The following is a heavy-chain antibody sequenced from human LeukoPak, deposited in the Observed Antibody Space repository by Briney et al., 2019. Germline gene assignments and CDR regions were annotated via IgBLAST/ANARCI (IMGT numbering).Heavy chain of an antibody. CDR1: GGSISNSNYY. J-gene: IGHJ4*02. CDR3: ARYVVYGSGKYYFDH. Sequence: PSETLSLTCTVSGGSISNSNYYWSWIRQPPGKELEWIASINYGGTTYYNPSLKSRVTISVDTSKNQFSLRLSSVTAADTAVYLCARYVVYGSGKYYFDHWGQGSLVTVSS. CDR2: INYGGTT. D-gene: IGHD3-10*01. V-gene: IGHV4-39*01.